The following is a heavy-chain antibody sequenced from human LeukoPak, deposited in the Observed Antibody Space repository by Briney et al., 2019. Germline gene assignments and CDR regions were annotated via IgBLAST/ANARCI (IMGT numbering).Heavy chain of an antibody. D-gene: IGHD6-19*01. CDR3: ARVEMAGTVTGYYYYYMDV. Sequence: SVKVSCKASGGTFSSYAISWVRQAPGQGLEWTGGIIPIFGTANYAQKFQGRVTITADESTSTAYMELSSLRSEDTAVYYCARVEMAGTVTGYYYYYMDVWGKGTTVTISS. CDR2: IIPIFGTA. CDR1: GGTFSSYA. V-gene: IGHV1-69*13. J-gene: IGHJ6*03.